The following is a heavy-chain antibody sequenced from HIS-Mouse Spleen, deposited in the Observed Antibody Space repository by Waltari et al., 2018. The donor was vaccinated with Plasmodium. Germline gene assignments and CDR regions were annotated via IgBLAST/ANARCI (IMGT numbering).Heavy chain of an antibody. CDR1: GFPFCSYW. CDR2: IKQDGSEK. D-gene: IGHD6-13*01. J-gene: IGHJ2*01. V-gene: IGHV3-7*01. Sequence: EVQLVESGGGLVQPGGSLILPCSASGFPFCSYWMSWVRQAPGKGLEWVANIKQDGSEKYYVDSVKGRFTIARDNAKNSLYLQMNSLRAEDTAVYYCASSWYWYFDLWGRGTLVTVSS. CDR3: ASSWYWYFDL.